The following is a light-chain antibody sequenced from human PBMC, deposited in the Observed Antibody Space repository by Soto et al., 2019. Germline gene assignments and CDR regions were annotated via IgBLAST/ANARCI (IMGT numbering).Light chain of an antibody. Sequence: EIVLTQSPATLSVSRGGRATLACRASQSIISRYLAWYQHKPGQAPSLLIYGVSNRATGIPDRFSGSGSATDFTLTISRLEPEDSGMYYCQQYDKLPRTFGQGTKVDIK. CDR1: QSIISRY. CDR2: GVS. CDR3: QQYDKLPRT. V-gene: IGKV3-20*01. J-gene: IGKJ1*01.